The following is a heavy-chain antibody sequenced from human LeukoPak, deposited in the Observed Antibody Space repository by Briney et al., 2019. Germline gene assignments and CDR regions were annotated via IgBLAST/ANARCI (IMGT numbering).Heavy chain of an antibody. CDR1: GGSFSGYY. CDR2: INHSGST. V-gene: IGHV4-34*01. D-gene: IGHD5-18*01. CDR3: ARGGMDTAMDYFDY. J-gene: IGHJ4*02. Sequence: SETLSLTCAVYGGSFSGYYWSWIRQPPGKGLEWIGEINHSGSTNYNPSLKSRVTISVDTSKNQFSLKLSSVTAADTAVYYCARGGMDTAMDYFDYWGQGTLVTVSS.